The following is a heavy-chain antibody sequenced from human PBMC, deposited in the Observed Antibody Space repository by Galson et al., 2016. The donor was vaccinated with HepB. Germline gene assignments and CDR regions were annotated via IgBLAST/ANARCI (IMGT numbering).Heavy chain of an antibody. V-gene: IGHV3-15*01. CDR2: IKRISNGGTT. CDR1: GFTLSNAW. Sequence: SLRLSCAASGFTLSNAWMHWVRQAPGKGLEWVGRIKRISNGGTTDYAAPVKGRFTVSRDDSRNILYLQMNSLKTEDTGVYYCVTGEVPNWGQGTLVTFSS. J-gene: IGHJ4*02. CDR3: VTGEVPN.